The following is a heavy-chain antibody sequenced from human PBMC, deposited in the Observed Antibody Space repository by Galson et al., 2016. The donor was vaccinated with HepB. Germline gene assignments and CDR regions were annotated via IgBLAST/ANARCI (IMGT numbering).Heavy chain of an antibody. J-gene: IGHJ4*02. D-gene: IGHD1-26*01. V-gene: IGHV3-30-3*01. CDR3: AREWELGGYFDY. CDR1: GFSVSNNY. Sequence: SLRLSCAPSGFSVSNNYMNWVRQAPGKGLEWVAVLSHDGVTKFYADSVRARFTISRDKSKTTVYLQMDGLSAEDTAVYYCAREWELGGYFDYWGQGTLVTVSS. CDR2: LSHDGVTK.